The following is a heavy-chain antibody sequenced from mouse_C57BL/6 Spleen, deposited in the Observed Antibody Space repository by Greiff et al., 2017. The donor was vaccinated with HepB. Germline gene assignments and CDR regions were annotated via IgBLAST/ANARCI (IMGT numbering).Heavy chain of an antibody. CDR2: IRSKSNNYAT. Sequence: EVKLMESGGGLVQPKGSLKLSCAASGFSFNTYAMNWVRQAPGKGLEWVARIRSKSNNYATYYADSVKDRFTISRDDSESMLYLQMNNLKTEDTAMYYCVRHNYYGSSYEEGFAYWGQGTLVTVSA. J-gene: IGHJ3*01. CDR3: VRHNYYGSSYEEGFAY. V-gene: IGHV10-1*01. CDR1: GFSFNTYA. D-gene: IGHD1-1*01.